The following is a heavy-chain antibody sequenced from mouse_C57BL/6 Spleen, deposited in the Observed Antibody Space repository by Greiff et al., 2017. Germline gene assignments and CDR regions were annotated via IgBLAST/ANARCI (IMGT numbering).Heavy chain of an antibody. V-gene: IGHV5-17*01. CDR1: GFTFSDYG. D-gene: IGHD1-1*01. J-gene: IGHJ1*03. CDR3: ARRYYGSSTGYFDV. Sequence: DVKLQESGGGLVKPGGSLKLSCAASGFTFSDYGMHWVRQAPEKGLEWVAYISSGSSTIYYADTVKGRFTISRDNAKNTLFLQMTSLRSEDTAMYYCARRYYGSSTGYFDVWGTGTTVTVSS. CDR2: ISSGSSTI.